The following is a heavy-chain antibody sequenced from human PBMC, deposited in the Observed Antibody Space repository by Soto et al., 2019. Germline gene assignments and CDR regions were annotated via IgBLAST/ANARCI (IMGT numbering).Heavy chain of an antibody. J-gene: IGHJ6*02. Sequence: PGESLKISCKGSGYSFTSYWISWVRQMPGKGLEWMGRIDPSDSYTNYSPSFQGHVTISADKSISTAYLQWSSLKASDTAMYYCARLKGYCSGGSCYSPYYYYGMDVWGQGTTVTFSS. CDR3: ARLKGYCSGGSCYSPYYYYGMDV. V-gene: IGHV5-10-1*01. D-gene: IGHD2-15*01. CDR2: IDPSDSYT. CDR1: GYSFTSYW.